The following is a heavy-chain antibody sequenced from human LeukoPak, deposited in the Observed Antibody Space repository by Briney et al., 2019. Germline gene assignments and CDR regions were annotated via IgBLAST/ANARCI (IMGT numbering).Heavy chain of an antibody. Sequence: GGSLRLSCAASGFTFSSYAMSWVCQAPGKGLEWVSAISGSGGSTYYADSVKGRFAISRDNSKNTLYLQMNSLRPEDTAVYYCGRADSSLVSWDYWGQGTLVSVSS. V-gene: IGHV3-23*01. CDR2: ISGSGGST. D-gene: IGHD2/OR15-2a*01. CDR1: GFTFSSYA. CDR3: GRADSSLVSWDY. J-gene: IGHJ4*02.